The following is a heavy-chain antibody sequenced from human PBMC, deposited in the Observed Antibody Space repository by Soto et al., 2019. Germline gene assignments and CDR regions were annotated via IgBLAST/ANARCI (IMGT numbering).Heavy chain of an antibody. CDR3: ARTMPITMVRGVMKVAFDI. D-gene: IGHD3-10*01. Sequence: GESLKISCKGSGYSFTSYWIGWVRQMPGKGLEWMGIIYPGDSDTRYSPSFQGQVTILADKSISTAYLQWSSLKASDTAMYYCARTMPITMVRGVMKVAFDIWGQGTMVTVSS. V-gene: IGHV5-51*01. J-gene: IGHJ3*02. CDR1: GYSFTSYW. CDR2: IYPGDSDT.